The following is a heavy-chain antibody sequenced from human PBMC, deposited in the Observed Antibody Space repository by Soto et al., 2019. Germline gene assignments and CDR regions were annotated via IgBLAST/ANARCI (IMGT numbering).Heavy chain of an antibody. Sequence: PSETLSLTCTVSGGSISSSSYYWGWIRQPPGKGLEWIGSIYYSGSTYYNPSLKSRVTISVDTSKNQFSLKLSSVTAADTAVYYCASSFRVVVTATFPQFDYWGQGTLVTVSS. J-gene: IGHJ4*02. CDR1: GGSISSSSYY. CDR2: IYYSGST. V-gene: IGHV4-39*01. D-gene: IGHD2-21*02. CDR3: ASSFRVVVTATFPQFDY.